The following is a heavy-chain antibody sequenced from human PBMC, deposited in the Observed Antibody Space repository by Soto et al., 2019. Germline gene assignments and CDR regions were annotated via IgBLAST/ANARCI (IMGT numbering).Heavy chain of an antibody. Sequence: QVQLVESGGGVVQPGRSLRLSCAASGFTFSDYGMHWVRQAPGKGLEWVAVISYDGSNKYYADSVRGRFTISRDNSKNPLYLQMNSLGAEDTAAYFCAKEAVVPVFGVVIYYFDYWGQGNLVTVSA. V-gene: IGHV3-30*18. CDR2: ISYDGSNK. J-gene: IGHJ4*02. D-gene: IGHD3-3*01. CDR3: AKEAVVPVFGVVIYYFDY. CDR1: GFTFSDYG.